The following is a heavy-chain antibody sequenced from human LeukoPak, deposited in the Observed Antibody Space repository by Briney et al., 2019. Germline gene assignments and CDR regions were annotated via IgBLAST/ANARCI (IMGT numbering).Heavy chain of an antibody. Sequence: GGSLRLXCAASGFTFSTFAMTWDRQAPGKGLEWVSGVVGGGTTYYADSVKGRFTLSKDNSKKTVYLQMNSLRVEDTAIYYYAKYLHYNDGRWEFDPWGQGTLVTVSS. D-gene: IGHD5-24*01. J-gene: IGHJ5*02. CDR3: AKYLHYNDGRWEFDP. V-gene: IGHV3-23*01. CDR2: VVGGGTT. CDR1: GFTFSTFA.